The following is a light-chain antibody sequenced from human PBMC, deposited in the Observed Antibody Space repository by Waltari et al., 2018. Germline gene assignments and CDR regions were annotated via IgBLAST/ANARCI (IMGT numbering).Light chain of an antibody. Sequence: TLSCRASQSVSTYLAWYQQKPGQSPRLIIHGTSNRATGIPARFSGSGSGTDFTLTISSLEPEDFAVYYCQQRTNWPLTFGGGTKVEIK. CDR3: QQRTNWPLT. CDR1: QSVSTY. CDR2: GTS. V-gene: IGKV3-11*01. J-gene: IGKJ4*01.